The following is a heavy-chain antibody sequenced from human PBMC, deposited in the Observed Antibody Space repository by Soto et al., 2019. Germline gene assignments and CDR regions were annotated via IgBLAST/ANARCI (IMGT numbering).Heavy chain of an antibody. CDR2: IYSGGST. CDR1: GFTVSSNY. Sequence: GGSLRLSCAASGFTVSSNYMSWVRQAPGKGLEWVSVIYSGGSTYYADAVKGRFTISRDNSKNTLYLQMNSLRAEDTAVYYCARERAMVRGVREYYYYGMDVWGQGTTVTVSS. V-gene: IGHV3-53*01. J-gene: IGHJ6*02. CDR3: ARERAMVRGVREYYYYGMDV. D-gene: IGHD3-10*01.